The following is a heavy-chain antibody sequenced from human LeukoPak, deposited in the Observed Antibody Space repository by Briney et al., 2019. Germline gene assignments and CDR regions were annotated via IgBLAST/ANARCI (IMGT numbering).Heavy chain of an antibody. CDR3: ARYLADPYGRYFDY. J-gene: IGHJ4*02. CDR2: IYPGDSDT. CDR1: GYSFTSYW. V-gene: IGHV5-51*01. Sequence: GAALRISCKGSGYSFTSYWIGWVRQMPGKGLEWMGIIYPGDSDTRYSPSFQGQVTISADKSISTAYLQWSSLKASDTAMYYCARYLADPYGRYFDYWGQGTLVTVSS. D-gene: IGHD4-17*01.